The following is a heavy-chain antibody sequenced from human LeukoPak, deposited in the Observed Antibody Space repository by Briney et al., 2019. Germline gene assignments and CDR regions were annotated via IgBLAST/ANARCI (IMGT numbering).Heavy chain of an antibody. CDR3: ARDIPPSYSRAGGFDY. V-gene: IGHV1-3*01. CDR2: INAGNGNT. D-gene: IGHD6-13*01. Sequence: ASVKVSCKASGYTLTSYAMHWVRQAPGQRLEWMGSINAGNGNTKYSQKFQGRVTITRDTSASTAYMELSSLRSEDTAVYYCARDIPPSYSRAGGFDYWGQGTLVTVSS. CDR1: GYTLTSYA. J-gene: IGHJ4*02.